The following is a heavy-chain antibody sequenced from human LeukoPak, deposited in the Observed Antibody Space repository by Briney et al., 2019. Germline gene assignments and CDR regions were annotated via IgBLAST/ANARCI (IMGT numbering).Heavy chain of an antibody. CDR3: AKGALLSPFGSWYFDY. CDR1: GGSLSGYY. D-gene: IGHD3-10*01. Sequence: SETLSLTCAVYGGSLSGYYWSWIRQPPGKGLEWIGEINHSGSTNYNPSLKSRVTISVDTSKNQFSLKLSSVTAADTAVYYCAKGALLSPFGSWYFDYWGQGTLVTVSS. CDR2: INHSGST. V-gene: IGHV4-34*01. J-gene: IGHJ4*02.